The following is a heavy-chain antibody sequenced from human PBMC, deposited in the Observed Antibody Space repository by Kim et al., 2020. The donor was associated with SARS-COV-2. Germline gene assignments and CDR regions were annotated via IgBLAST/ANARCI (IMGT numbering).Heavy chain of an antibody. Sequence: GGSLRLSCAASGFTFSSFWIHWVRQAPGKGLVWVSNIDNDGRTTTYADSVKGRFTITSDNAKNTVYLQLNSLRVDDTAVYYCVRGMPSYWGQGALVTVSS. CDR2: IDNDGRTT. V-gene: IGHV3-74*01. CDR3: VRGMPSY. J-gene: IGHJ4*02. CDR1: GFTFSSFW. D-gene: IGHD2-2*01.